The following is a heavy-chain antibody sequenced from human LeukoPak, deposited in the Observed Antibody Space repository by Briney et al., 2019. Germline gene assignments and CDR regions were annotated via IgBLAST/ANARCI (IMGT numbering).Heavy chain of an antibody. CDR2: ISAYNGNT. V-gene: IGHV1-18*04. D-gene: IGHD6-19*01. Sequence: ASVKVSCKASGYTFTSYGISWVRQAPGQGLERMGWISAYNGNTNYAQKLQGRVTMTTDTSTSTAYMELRSLRSDDTAVYYCARDRHRTYSSGWQTHFDYWGQGTLVTVSS. J-gene: IGHJ4*02. CDR3: ARDRHRTYSSGWQTHFDY. CDR1: GYTFTSYG.